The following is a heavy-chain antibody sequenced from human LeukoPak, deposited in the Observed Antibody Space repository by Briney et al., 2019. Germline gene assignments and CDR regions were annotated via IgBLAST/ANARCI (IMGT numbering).Heavy chain of an antibody. Sequence: GASVKVSCKASGYTFTGYYMHWVRRAPGQGLEWMGWINPNSGNTGYAQKFQGRVTMTRNTSISTAYMELSSLRSEDTAVYYCARGPNKSDGGNSGSAWFDPWGQGTLVTVSS. CDR2: INPNSGNT. J-gene: IGHJ5*02. D-gene: IGHD4-23*01. V-gene: IGHV1-8*02. CDR1: GYTFTGYY. CDR3: ARGPNKSDGGNSGSAWFDP.